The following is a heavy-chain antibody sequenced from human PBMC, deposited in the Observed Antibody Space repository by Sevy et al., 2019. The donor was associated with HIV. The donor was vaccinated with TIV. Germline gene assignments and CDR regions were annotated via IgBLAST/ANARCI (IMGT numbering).Heavy chain of an antibody. CDR2: FDPEDGET. CDR3: ATPSDRDAFDI. V-gene: IGHV1-24*01. CDR1: GYTLTELS. Sequence: ASVKVSCKVSGYTLTELSMHWVRQAPGNGLEWMGGFDPEDGETIYAQKFQGRVTMTEDTSTDTAYMELSSLGSEDTAVYYCATPSDRDAFDIWGQGTMVTVSS. J-gene: IGHJ3*02.